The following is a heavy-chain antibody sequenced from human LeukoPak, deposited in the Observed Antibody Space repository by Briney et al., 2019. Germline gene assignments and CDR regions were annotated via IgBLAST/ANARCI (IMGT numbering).Heavy chain of an antibody. V-gene: IGHV3-30-3*01. Sequence: SCKASGFTFTSSAMHWVRQAPGKGLEWVAVISYDGSNKYYADSVKGRFTISRDNSKNTLYLQMNSLRAEDTAVYYCARDRHIVVMTGLFDPWGQGTLVTVSS. CDR3: ARDRHIVVMTGLFDP. CDR2: ISYDGSNK. D-gene: IGHD2-21*02. J-gene: IGHJ5*02. CDR1: GFTFTSSA.